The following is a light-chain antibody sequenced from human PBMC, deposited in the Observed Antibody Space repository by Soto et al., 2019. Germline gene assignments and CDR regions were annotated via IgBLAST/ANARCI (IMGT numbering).Light chain of an antibody. Sequence: QPVLTQSSSASASLGPSVKLTCTLSSGHSSYIIAWHQQQPGKAPRYLMKLEGSGSYNKGSGVPDRFSGSSSGADRYLTISNLQSEDEADYYCETWDSNWVFGGGTKVTVL. CDR2: LEGSGSY. CDR1: SGHSSYI. V-gene: IGLV4-60*03. J-gene: IGLJ3*02. CDR3: ETWDSNWV.